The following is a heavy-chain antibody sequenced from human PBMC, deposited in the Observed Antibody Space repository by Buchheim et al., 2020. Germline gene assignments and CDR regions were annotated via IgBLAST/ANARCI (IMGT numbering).Heavy chain of an antibody. CDR3: ARATGYGGYGWWYFDL. V-gene: IGHV4-39*01. D-gene: IGHD4-23*01. CDR1: GGSINSDAHY. J-gene: IGHJ2*01. CDR2: IHHSGST. Sequence: QPQLQESGPGLVKPSETLSLACSVSGGSINSDAHYWGWIRQPPGKGLEWIGNIHHSGSTYYNPSLKSRIIISVDTSKNQFSLRLSSVTAADTAVYYCARATGYGGYGWWYFDLWGRGT.